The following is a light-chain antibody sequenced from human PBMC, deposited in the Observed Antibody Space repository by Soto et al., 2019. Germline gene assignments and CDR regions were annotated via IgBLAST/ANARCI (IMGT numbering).Light chain of an antibody. J-gene: IGKJ2*01. Sequence: EIVMTQSPPSLTVTPGEPASISCRSSQRLLHSNGNTFLDWYVQKPGQSPQLLIYFGSNRASGVPERVSGSEAGTDFTLKISRVEAEDVGVYYCLQALQTPYTFGQGTKLEIK. V-gene: IGKV2-28*01. CDR3: LQALQTPYT. CDR2: FGS. CDR1: QRLLHSNGNTF.